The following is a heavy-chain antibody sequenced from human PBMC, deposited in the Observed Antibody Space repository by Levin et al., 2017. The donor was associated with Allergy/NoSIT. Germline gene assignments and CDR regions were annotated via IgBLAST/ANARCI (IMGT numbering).Heavy chain of an antibody. CDR2: ISISGRGGGETA. CDR3: AKGIGGYNYGPGDY. J-gene: IGHJ4*02. Sequence: GASVKVSCAASGFTFSSYAMSWVRQAPGKGLEWVSAISISGRGGGETAYYADSVKGRFIISRDNSKNTLYLQMNSLRADDTAVYFCAKGIGGYNYGPGDYWGQGTLVSVSS. CDR1: GFTFSSYA. V-gene: IGHV3-23*01. D-gene: IGHD5-18*01.